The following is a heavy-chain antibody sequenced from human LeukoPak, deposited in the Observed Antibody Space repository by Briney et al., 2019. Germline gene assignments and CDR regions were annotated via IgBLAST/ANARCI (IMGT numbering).Heavy chain of an antibody. CDR3: ARRGYFDY. CDR1: GYTFSDYY. J-gene: IGHJ4*02. Sequence: ASVKVSCKASGYTFSDYYIHWVRQAPGQGLEWMGSIDPKRNDRTSAQKFQGRVTMIRDMSLRTAYMELSGLTFDDTAVYYCARRGYFDYWGQGTLVTVSS. CDR2: IDPKRNDR. V-gene: IGHV1-2*02.